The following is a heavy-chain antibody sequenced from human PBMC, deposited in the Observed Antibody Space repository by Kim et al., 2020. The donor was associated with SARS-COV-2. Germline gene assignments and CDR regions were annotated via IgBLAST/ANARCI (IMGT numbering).Heavy chain of an antibody. CDR2: IYPGDSDT. D-gene: IGHD3-3*01. V-gene: IGHV5-51*01. Sequence: GESLKISCKGSGYSFTSYWIGWVRQMPGKGLVWMGIIYPGDSDTRYSPSFQGQVTIAADKSISTAYLQWSSLKASDTAMYYCARTNDFWSGYYYYGMDVWGQGTTVTVSS. CDR3: ARTNDFWSGYYYYGMDV. J-gene: IGHJ6*02. CDR1: GYSFTSYW.